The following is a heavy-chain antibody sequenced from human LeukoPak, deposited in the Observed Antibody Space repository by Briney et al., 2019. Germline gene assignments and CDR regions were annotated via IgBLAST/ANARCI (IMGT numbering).Heavy chain of an antibody. V-gene: IGHV1-46*01. D-gene: IGHD4-17*01. CDR3: ARAPTPGPFDY. J-gene: IGHJ4*02. Sequence: ASVKVSCKASGYTFTSYYMHWARQAPGQGLEWMGIINPSGGSTSYAQKFQGRVTMTRDTSTSTVYMELSSLRSEDTAVYYCARAPTPGPFDYWGQGTLVTVSS. CDR1: GYTFTSYY. CDR2: INPSGGST.